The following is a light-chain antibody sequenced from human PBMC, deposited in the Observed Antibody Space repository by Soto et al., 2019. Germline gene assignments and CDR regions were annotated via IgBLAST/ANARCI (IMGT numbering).Light chain of an antibody. Sequence: QSVLTQPASVSGSPGQSITISCTGTSSDVGGYNYVSWYQQHPGKAPKLMIYEVSNRPSGVSNRFSGSKSGNTASLTISGLQAEDEADYYCSSYTSIITLYVFGSGTKVTLL. CDR1: SSDVGGYNY. CDR3: SSYTSIITLYV. CDR2: EVS. V-gene: IGLV2-14*01. J-gene: IGLJ1*01.